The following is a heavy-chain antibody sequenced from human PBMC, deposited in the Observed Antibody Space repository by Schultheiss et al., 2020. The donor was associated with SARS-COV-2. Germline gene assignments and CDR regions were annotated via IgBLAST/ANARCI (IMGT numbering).Heavy chain of an antibody. V-gene: IGHV4-4*09. J-gene: IGHJ4*02. CDR3: ARGGGYDFWSGYPTRFDY. D-gene: IGHD3-3*01. Sequence: SETLSLTCTVSGGSISSYYWSWIRQPPGKGLEWIGYIYHSGSTNYNPSLKSRVTISVDTSKNQFSLKLSSVTAADTAVYYCARGGGYDFWSGYPTRFDYWGQGTLVTVSS. CDR1: GGSISSYY. CDR2: IYHSGST.